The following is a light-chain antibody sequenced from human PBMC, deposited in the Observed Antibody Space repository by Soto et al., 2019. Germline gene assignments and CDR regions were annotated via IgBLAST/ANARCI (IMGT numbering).Light chain of an antibody. CDR1: SSHIGSFNY. CDR2: EVT. CDR3: STYGGSHLRVV. Sequence: QSALTQPPSASGSPGQSVTLSCTGASSHIGSFNYVSWYQVHPAKAPKLIISEVTKRPSGVPDRFSGSKSGNTASLTVSGLLAEDEADYYCSTYGGSHLRVVFGGGTKLTVL. V-gene: IGLV2-8*01. J-gene: IGLJ2*01.